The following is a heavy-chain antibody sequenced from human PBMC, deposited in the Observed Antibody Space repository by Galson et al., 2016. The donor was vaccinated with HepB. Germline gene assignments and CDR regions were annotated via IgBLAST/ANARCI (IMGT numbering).Heavy chain of an antibody. CDR1: GFTFSSYA. V-gene: IGHV3-23*01. CDR2: ISGSGQST. J-gene: IGHJ4*02. Sequence: SLRLSCAAPGFTFSSYAMSWVRQAPGKGLEWMSSISGSGQSTYYRDSVEGRFTSSRDNSKNTLYLQMDSLRAEDTATYFCARVGPSGYFFDYWGQGALVTVSS. D-gene: IGHD3-22*01. CDR3: ARVGPSGYFFDY.